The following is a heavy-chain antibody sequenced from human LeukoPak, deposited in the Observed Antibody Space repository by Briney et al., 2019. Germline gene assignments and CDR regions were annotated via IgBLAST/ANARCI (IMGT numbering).Heavy chain of an antibody. CDR3: ARDNGRYGSGWYAQWFDP. CDR1: GGSISSYY. CDR2: IYTSGST. Sequence: TSETLSLTCTVSGGSISSYYWSWIRQPAGKGLEWIGRIYTSGSTNYNPSLKSRVTISIDTSKNQFSLKLSSVTAADTAVYYCARDNGRYGSGWYAQWFDPWGQGTLVTVSS. V-gene: IGHV4-4*07. D-gene: IGHD6-19*01. J-gene: IGHJ5*02.